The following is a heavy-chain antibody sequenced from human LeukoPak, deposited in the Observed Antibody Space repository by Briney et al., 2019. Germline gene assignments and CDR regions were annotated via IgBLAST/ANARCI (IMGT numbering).Heavy chain of an antibody. V-gene: IGHV1-2*02. CDR3: ARDGWYKSYMDV. J-gene: IGHJ6*03. D-gene: IGHD6-19*01. Sequence: GASVKVSREASRYTFSGYYIHWVRQAPGQGLEWMGWIDPNSGGTNYAQKFQGRVTMTREKSISTAYMELSRLRSDDTAVYYCARDGWYKSYMDVWGKGTTVIVSS. CDR1: RYTFSGYY. CDR2: IDPNSGGT.